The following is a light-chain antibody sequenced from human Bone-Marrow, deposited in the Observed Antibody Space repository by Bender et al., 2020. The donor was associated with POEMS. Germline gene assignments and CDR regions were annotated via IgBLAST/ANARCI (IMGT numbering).Light chain of an antibody. Sequence: QSAPTQPASVSGSPGQSITISCTRPSNFVGGSDLVSWYQQYPGKAPKLIIYDGTKRPSGVPDRFSGSKSGTSASLAITGLQAEDEGDYYCQSYDRSLSGYVFGTGTTVNVL. CDR2: DGT. V-gene: IGLV2-14*02. CDR1: SNFVGGSDL. J-gene: IGLJ1*01. CDR3: QSYDRSLSGYV.